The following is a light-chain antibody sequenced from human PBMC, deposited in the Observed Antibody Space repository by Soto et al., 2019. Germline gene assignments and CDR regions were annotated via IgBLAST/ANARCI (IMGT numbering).Light chain of an antibody. CDR3: QQDGSSPFT. V-gene: IGKV3-20*01. CDR2: GAS. Sequence: EIVLTQSPGTLSLSPGERATLSCRASQSVSSSYLAWYQQKPGQAPRLLIYGASSRATGIPDRFSGSGSGTDFNLTISRLEPEDFGVYYCQQDGSSPFTFGHGTRLEI. J-gene: IGKJ5*01. CDR1: QSVSSSY.